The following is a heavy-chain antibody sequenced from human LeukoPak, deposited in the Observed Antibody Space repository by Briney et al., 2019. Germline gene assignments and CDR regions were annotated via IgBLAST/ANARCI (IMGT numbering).Heavy chain of an antibody. V-gene: IGHV3-7*03. CDR3: AKGSGRGSSSALDY. CDR2: IKQDGSEK. J-gene: IGHJ4*02. CDR1: GFTFSSYW. D-gene: IGHD5-18*01. Sequence: GGSLRLSCAASGFTFSSYWMSWVRQAPGKGLEWVANIKQDGSEKYYMDSVKGRFTISRDNARNSLYLQMNSLRAEDTALYYCAKGSGRGSSSALDYWGQGTLVTVSS.